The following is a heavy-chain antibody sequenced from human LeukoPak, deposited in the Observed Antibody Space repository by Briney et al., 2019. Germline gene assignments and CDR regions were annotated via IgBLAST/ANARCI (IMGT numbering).Heavy chain of an antibody. V-gene: IGHV4-59*08. J-gene: IGHJ4*02. D-gene: IGHD3/OR15-3a*01. CDR1: GGSISGHF. Sequence: SETPSLTCTVSGGSISGHFGSWIRQPPGKGLEWIGYIYYSGNTNYNPSLKSRVTISLDTSKNQFSLRLTSVTAADTAVYYARQTGSGLFILPGGQGTLVTVSS. CDR3: RQTGSGLFILP. CDR2: IYYSGNT.